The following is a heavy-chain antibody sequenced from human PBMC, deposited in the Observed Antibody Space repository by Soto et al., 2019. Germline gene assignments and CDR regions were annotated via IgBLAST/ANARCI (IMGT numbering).Heavy chain of an antibody. Sequence: SVKVSCKASGGTFSSYAISWVRQAPGQGLEWMGGIIPIFGTANYAQKFQGRVTITADKSTSTAYMELSSLRSEDTAVYYCALWSTIRRRSAYYYYGMDVWGQGTTVTVYS. V-gene: IGHV1-69*06. CDR2: IIPIFGTA. CDR1: GGTFSSYA. J-gene: IGHJ6*02. D-gene: IGHD3-10*01. CDR3: ALWSTIRRRSAYYYYGMDV.